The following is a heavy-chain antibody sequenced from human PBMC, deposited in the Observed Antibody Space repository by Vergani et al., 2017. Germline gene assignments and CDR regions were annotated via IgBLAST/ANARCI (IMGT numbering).Heavy chain of an antibody. J-gene: IGHJ4*02. CDR3: ARRYGRYGSGSTYCQF. CDR1: GYSFTNYW. V-gene: IGHV5-51*01. CDR2: IHPADSDT. D-gene: IGHD5-18*01. Sequence: EVQLVQSGAEVKKPGESLNISCQISGYSFTNYWIGWVRQMPGKGLEWMGIIHPADSDTRYSPSFQGQVTISVHKSISTAYLQRSSLRASDSSMYYCARRYGRYGSGSTYCQFWGQGTRVSVSS.